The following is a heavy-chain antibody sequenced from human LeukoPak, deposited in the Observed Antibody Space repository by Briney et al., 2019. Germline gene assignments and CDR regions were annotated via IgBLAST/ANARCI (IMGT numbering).Heavy chain of an antibody. CDR3: ARGLRSSWLPLASYMDV. V-gene: IGHV4-34*01. J-gene: IGHJ6*03. CDR2: INHSGST. Sequence: SETLSLTCAVYGGSFSGYYWSWIRHPPGKGLEWIGEINHSGSTNYNPSLKSRVTISVDTSKNQFSLKLSSVTAADTAVYYCARGLRSSWLPLASYMDVWGKGTTVTVSS. D-gene: IGHD6-13*01. CDR1: GGSFSGYY.